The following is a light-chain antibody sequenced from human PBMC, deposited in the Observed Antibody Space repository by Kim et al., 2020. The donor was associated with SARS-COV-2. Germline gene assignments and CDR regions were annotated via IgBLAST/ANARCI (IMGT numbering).Light chain of an antibody. CDR2: GAS. CDR3: QQYKNWPPIT. J-gene: IGKJ5*01. CDR1: QSVSTD. V-gene: IGKV3D-15*01. Sequence: SPGERATLSCRASQSVSTDLALYQQKSGQAPRLLIYGASTRATGIPARFSGSGSGTEFTLTISGLQSEDLAVYYCQQYKNWPPITFGQGTRLEIK.